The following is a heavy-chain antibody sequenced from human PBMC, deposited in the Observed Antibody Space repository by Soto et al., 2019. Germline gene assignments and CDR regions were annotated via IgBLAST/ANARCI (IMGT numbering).Heavy chain of an antibody. CDR2: MNPNSGNT. Sequence: QVQLVQSGAEVKKPGASVKVSCKASGYTFTSYDINWVRQATGQGLEWMGWMNPNSGNTGYAQKSQGRVTIATHTSISTAYTELSSRRSEDTAVYYFAREGVRGTAVWGQGTTVTVSS. V-gene: IGHV1-8*01. CDR1: GYTFTSYD. J-gene: IGHJ6*02. D-gene: IGHD3-16*01. CDR3: AREGVRGTAV.